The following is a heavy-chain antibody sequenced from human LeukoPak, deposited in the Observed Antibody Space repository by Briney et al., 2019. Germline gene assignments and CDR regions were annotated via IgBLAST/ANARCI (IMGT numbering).Heavy chain of an antibody. CDR2: ISPSGDIT. Sequence: GGTLRLSCAASGFTFSNHGMNWIRQAPGKGLEWVSGISPSGDITYYADSVKGRFTISRDNSKNTLYLEVISLTAEDTAVYYCAKDDAWLRFGEWSQGTLVTVSS. D-gene: IGHD3-10*01. CDR1: GFTFSNHG. J-gene: IGHJ4*02. CDR3: AKDDAWLRFGE. V-gene: IGHV3-23*01.